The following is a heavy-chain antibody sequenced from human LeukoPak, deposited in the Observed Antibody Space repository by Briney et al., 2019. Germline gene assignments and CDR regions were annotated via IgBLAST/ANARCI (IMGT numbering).Heavy chain of an antibody. CDR2: IRYDGSNK. D-gene: IGHD4-11*01. J-gene: IGHJ4*02. CDR1: GFTFSSYG. CDR3: AKGVPPERYTGPATVTTDFDY. Sequence: PGGSLRLSCAASGFTFSSYGMHWVRQAPGKGLGWVAFIRYDGSNKYYADSVKGRFTISRDNSKNTLYLQMNSLRAEDTAVYYCAKGVPPERYTGPATVTTDFDYWGQGTLVTVSS. V-gene: IGHV3-30*02.